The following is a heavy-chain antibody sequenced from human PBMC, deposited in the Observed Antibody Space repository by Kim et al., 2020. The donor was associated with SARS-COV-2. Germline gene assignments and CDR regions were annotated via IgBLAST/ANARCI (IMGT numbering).Heavy chain of an antibody. V-gene: IGHV3-48*03. Sequence: YYADSVKGRFTISRDNAKNSLYLQRNSLRAEDTAVYYCARDHTDDQYFDYWGQGTLVTVSS. CDR3: ARDHTDDQYFDY. D-gene: IGHD5-18*01. J-gene: IGHJ4*02.